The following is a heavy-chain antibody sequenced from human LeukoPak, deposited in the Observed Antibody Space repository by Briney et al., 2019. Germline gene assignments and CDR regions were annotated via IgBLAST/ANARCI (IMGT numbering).Heavy chain of an antibody. CDR2: INHSGST. Sequence: PSETLSLTCAVYGGSFSGYYWSWIRQPPGKGLEWIGEINHSGSTNYNPSLKSRVTISVDTSKNQFSLKLSSVTAADTAVYYCARDGYKIFAITPAALDPWGQGTLVTVSS. CDR3: ARDGYKIFAITPAALDP. V-gene: IGHV4-34*01. D-gene: IGHD2-21*01. J-gene: IGHJ5*02. CDR1: GGSFSGYY.